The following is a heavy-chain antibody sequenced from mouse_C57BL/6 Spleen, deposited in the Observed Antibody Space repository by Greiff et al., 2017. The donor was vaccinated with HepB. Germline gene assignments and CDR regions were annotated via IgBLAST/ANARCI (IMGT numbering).Heavy chain of an antibody. J-gene: IGHJ4*01. CDR2: IDPEDGET. CDR3: ARHYYAYYAMDY. CDR1: GFNITDYY. Sequence: VQLKESGAELVKPGASVKLSCTASGFNITDYYMHWVKQRTEQGLEWIGRIDPEDGETKYAPKFQGKATITADTSSNTAYLQLSSLTSEDTAVYYCARHYYAYYAMDYWGQGTSVTVSS. D-gene: IGHD1-2*01. V-gene: IGHV14-2*01.